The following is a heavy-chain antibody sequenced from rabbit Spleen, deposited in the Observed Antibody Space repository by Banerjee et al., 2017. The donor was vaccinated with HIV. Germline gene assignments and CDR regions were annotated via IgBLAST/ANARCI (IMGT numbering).Heavy chain of an antibody. V-gene: IGHV1S45*01. CDR2: IDAGSSGST. J-gene: IGHJ5*01. CDR3: ARLMTYGYAGFGYATLDWLDL. Sequence: QEQLEESGGGLVKPGASLTLTCTASGFSFSSNYYMCWVRQAPGKGLEWIACIDAGSSGSTYYASWVNGRFTISKTSSTMVTLQMTSLTAADTATYFCARLMTYGYAGFGYATLDWLDLWGPGTLVTVS. D-gene: IGHD6-1*01. CDR1: GFSFSSNYY.